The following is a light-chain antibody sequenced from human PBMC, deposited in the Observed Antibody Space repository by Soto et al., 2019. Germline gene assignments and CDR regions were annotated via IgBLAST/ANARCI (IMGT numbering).Light chain of an antibody. V-gene: IGKV1-8*01. CDR2: AAS. CDR3: QQSYSTPQT. CDR1: QGISSY. J-gene: IGKJ1*01. Sequence: AIRMTQSPSSFSASTGDRGTITCRASQGISSYLAWYQQKPGKAPKLLIYAASSLQSGVPSRFSGSGSGTGFTLTISSLQPEDFATYYCQQSYSTPQTFGQGTKVDI.